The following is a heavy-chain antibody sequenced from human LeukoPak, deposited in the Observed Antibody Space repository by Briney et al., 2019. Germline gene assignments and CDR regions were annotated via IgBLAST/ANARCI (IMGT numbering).Heavy chain of an antibody. Sequence: ASVKVSCKASGYTFTSYGISWVRQAPGQGLEWMGWISAYNGNTNYAQKLQGRVTMTTDTSTSTAYMELRSLRSDDTAVYYCARRAVTTTDGYYYYYGMDAWGQGTTVTVSS. CDR1: GYTFTSYG. J-gene: IGHJ6*02. D-gene: IGHD4-17*01. CDR3: ARRAVTTTDGYYYYYGMDA. CDR2: ISAYNGNT. V-gene: IGHV1-18*01.